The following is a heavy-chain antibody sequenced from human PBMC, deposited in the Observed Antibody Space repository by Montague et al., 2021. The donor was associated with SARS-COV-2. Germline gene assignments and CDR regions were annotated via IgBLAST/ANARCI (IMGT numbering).Heavy chain of an antibody. CDR3: AKDRKDYRTGLTLWGFDY. V-gene: IGHV3-23*03. D-gene: IGHD3/OR15-3a*01. J-gene: IGHJ4*02. CDR2: FNGGGGGA. CDR1: GFSFSDYA. Sequence: SLRLSCAATGFSFSDYAMNWVRQAPGKGLEWVSVFNGGGGGAHYADSVEGRFTISRDDSKSTLYLQMNSLRAEDTAVYYCAKDRKDYRTGLTLWGFDYWGQGTLVTVSS.